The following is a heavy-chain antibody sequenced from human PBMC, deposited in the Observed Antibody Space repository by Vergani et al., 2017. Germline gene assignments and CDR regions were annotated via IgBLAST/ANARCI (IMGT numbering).Heavy chain of an antibody. CDR2: INHSGST. CDR3: ARGRGYSYGGWWFDP. V-gene: IGHV4-34*01. CDR1: GGSFSGYY. J-gene: IGHJ5*02. Sequence: QVQLQQWGAGLLKPSETLSLTCAVYGGSFSGYYWSWIRQPPGKGLEWIGEINHSGSTNYNPSLKSRVTISVDTSKTQFSLKLSSVTAADTAVYYCARGRGYSYGGWWFDPWGQGTLVTVSS. D-gene: IGHD5-18*01.